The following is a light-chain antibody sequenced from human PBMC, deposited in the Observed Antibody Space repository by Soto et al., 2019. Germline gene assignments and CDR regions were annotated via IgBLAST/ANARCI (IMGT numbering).Light chain of an antibody. J-gene: IGLJ3*02. CDR2: EVT. CDR3: SSYTNSDTWV. V-gene: IGLV2-14*01. CDR1: SSDVGGYNY. Sequence: QSVLTQPASVSGSPGQSITISCTGTSSDVGGYNYVSWNQQHPGQVPKLTIYEVTNRPSGVSSRFSGSKSGNTASLTISGLQAEDEADYYCSSYTNSDTWVFGGGTKLTVL.